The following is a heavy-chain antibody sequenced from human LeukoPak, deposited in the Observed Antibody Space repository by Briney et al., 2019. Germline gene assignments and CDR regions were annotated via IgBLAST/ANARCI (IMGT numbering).Heavy chain of an antibody. CDR3: ARHLKYYDFWSGPFLL. D-gene: IGHD3-3*01. Sequence: PSETLSLTCTVSGGSISSGGYYWSWIRQHPGKGLEWIGYIYYSGSTYYNPSLKSRVTISVDTSKNQFSLKLGSVTAADTAIYYCARHLKYYDFWSGPFLLWGKGTTVTVSS. V-gene: IGHV4-31*03. CDR2: IYYSGST. J-gene: IGHJ6*04. CDR1: GGSISSGGYY.